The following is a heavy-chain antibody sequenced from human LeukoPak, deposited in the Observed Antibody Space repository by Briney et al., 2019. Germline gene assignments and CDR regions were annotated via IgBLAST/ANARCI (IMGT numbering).Heavy chain of an antibody. V-gene: IGHV3-23*01. Sequence: GGSLRLSCAASGFTFSSYAMSWVRQAPGKGLEWVSAISGSGGSTYYADSVEGRFTISRDNSKNTLYLQMNSLRAEDTAVYYCAKGYNYMAVAEYYFDYWGQGTLVTVSS. CDR3: AKGYNYMAVAEYYFDY. CDR2: ISGSGGST. D-gene: IGHD6-19*01. J-gene: IGHJ4*02. CDR1: GFTFSSYA.